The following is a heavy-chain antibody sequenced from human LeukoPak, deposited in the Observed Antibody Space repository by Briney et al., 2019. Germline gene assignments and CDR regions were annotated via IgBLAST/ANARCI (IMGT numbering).Heavy chain of an antibody. J-gene: IGHJ4*02. CDR3: AKVVLLWFGEFPNYFDY. CDR1: GFTLSSYA. V-gene: IGHV3-23*01. CDR2: ISGSGGST. Sequence: GGSLRLSCAASGFTLSSYAMSWVRQAPGKGLEWVSAISGSGGSTYYADSVKGRFTISRDNSKNTLYLQMNSLRAENTAVYYCAKVVLLWFGEFPNYFDYWGQGTLVTVSS. D-gene: IGHD3-10*01.